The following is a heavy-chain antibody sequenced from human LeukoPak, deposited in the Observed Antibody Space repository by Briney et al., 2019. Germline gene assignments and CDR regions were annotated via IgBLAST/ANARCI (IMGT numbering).Heavy chain of an antibody. J-gene: IGHJ5*02. CDR1: GFTFDDYA. Sequence: GRSLRLSCAASGFTFDDYAMHWVRQAPGKGLEWVSGISWNSGSIGYADSVKGRFTISRDNAKNSLYLQMNSLRAEDTALYYCATDITPYVGLPFDPWGQGTLVTVSS. CDR2: ISWNSGSI. D-gene: IGHD4-23*01. CDR3: ATDITPYVGLPFDP. V-gene: IGHV3-9*01.